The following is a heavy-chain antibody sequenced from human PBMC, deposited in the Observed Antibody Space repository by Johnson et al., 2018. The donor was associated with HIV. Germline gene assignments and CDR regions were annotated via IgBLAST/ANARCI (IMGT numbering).Heavy chain of an antibody. J-gene: IGHJ3*02. CDR2: IWYDGSNK. CDR3: ARGPIADDAFDI. D-gene: IGHD3-16*02. V-gene: IGHV3-30*04. Sequence: QVQLVESGGGVVRPGGSLRLSCAASRFTFSSYAMHWVRQAPGKGLEWVAVIWYDGSNKYYTDSVKGRFTISRDNSKNTLYLQMNSLRAEDTAVYFCARGPIADDAFDIWGQGTMVTVSS. CDR1: RFTFSSYA.